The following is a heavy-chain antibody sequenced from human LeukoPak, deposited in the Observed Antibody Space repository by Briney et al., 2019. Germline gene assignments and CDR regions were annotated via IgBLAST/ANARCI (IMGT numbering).Heavy chain of an antibody. Sequence: SETLSFTCAVYGGSFSGYYWSWIRQPPGKGLEWIGEINHSGSTNYNPSLKSRVTISVDTSKNQFSLKLSSVTAADTAVYYCARGGSSSWDYYYFDYWGQGTLVTVSS. D-gene: IGHD6-13*01. CDR3: ARGGSSSWDYYYFDY. CDR1: GGSFSGYY. CDR2: INHSGST. J-gene: IGHJ4*02. V-gene: IGHV4-34*01.